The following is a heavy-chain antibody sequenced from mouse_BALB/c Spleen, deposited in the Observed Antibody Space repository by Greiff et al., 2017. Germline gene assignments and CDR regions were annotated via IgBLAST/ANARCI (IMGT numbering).Heavy chain of an antibody. CDR1: GFNIKDTY. Sequence: VHVKQSGAELVKPGASVKLSCTASGFNIKDTYMHWVKQRPEQGLEWIGRIDPANGNTKYDPKFQGKATITADTSSNTAYLQLSSLTSEDTAVYYCARSMITNYYAMDYWGQGTSVTVSS. CDR2: IDPANGNT. J-gene: IGHJ4*01. D-gene: IGHD2-4*01. V-gene: IGHV14-3*02. CDR3: ARSMITNYYAMDY.